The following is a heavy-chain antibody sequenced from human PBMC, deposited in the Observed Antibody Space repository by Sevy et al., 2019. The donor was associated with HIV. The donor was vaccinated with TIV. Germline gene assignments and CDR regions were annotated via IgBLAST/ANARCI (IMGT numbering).Heavy chain of an antibody. CDR3: ARAEGPYTQFDY. D-gene: IGHD1-20*01. CDR2: ISSSSYI. J-gene: IGHJ4*02. CDR1: GFTFSSYS. V-gene: IGHV3-21*01. Sequence: GGSLRLSCAASGFTFSSYSMNWVRQAPGKGLEWVSSISSSSYIYYADSVKGRFTISGDNAKNSLYLQMNGLRAEDTAGYYCARAEGPYTQFDYWGQGTLVTVSS.